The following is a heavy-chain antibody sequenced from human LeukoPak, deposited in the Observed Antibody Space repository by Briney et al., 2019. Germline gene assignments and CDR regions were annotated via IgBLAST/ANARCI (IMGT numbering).Heavy chain of an antibody. D-gene: IGHD4-23*01. CDR3: ARDYGGNSESFDY. Sequence: SETLSLTCTVSGGSISSSSYYWGWIRQPPGKGLEWIGSIYYSGSTYYNPSLKSRVTISVDTSKNQFSLKLSSVTAADTAVCYCARDYGGNSESFDYWGQGTLVTVSS. J-gene: IGHJ4*02. V-gene: IGHV4-39*07. CDR1: GGSISSSSYY. CDR2: IYYSGST.